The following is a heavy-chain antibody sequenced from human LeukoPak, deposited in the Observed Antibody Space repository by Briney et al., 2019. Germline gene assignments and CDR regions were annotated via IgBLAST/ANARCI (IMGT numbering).Heavy chain of an antibody. J-gene: IGHJ4*02. Sequence: SETLSLTCTVSGGSISSSSYYWGWIRQPPGKGLEWIGSIYYSGSTYYNPSLKSRVTISVDTSKNQFSLKLSSVTAADTAVYYCASLDGGPSGWGDYWGQRTLVTVPS. CDR1: GGSISSSSYY. V-gene: IGHV4-39*01. CDR3: ASLDGGPSGWGDY. D-gene: IGHD4-23*01. CDR2: IYYSGST.